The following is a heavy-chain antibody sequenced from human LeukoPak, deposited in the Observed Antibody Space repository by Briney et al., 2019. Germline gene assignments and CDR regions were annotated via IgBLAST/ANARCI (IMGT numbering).Heavy chain of an antibody. CDR1: GYIFTKYV. V-gene: IGHV1-3*01. Sequence: ASVKVSCKASGYIFTKYVVHWVRQAPEQSPEWMGWIKAGNGDTKYSQNFQDRLTITRDTSASTVYMELSSLTSEDTALYYCARDDCGDTCYPGGYWGQGTLVTVSS. D-gene: IGHD2-21*01. J-gene: IGHJ4*02. CDR3: ARDDCGDTCYPGGY. CDR2: IKAGNGDT.